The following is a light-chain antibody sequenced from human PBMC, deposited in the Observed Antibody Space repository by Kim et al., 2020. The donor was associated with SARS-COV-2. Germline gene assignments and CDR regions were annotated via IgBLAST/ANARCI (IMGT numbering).Light chain of an antibody. V-gene: IGLV3-19*01. Sequence: LGQPVRITCQVDSLRSCYASWYQQKPGQAPVLVIYGKNNRPSGIPDRFSGSSSGNTASLTITGAQAEDEADDYCNSRDSSGNHLVFGGGTQLTVL. CDR1: SLRSCY. J-gene: IGLJ3*02. CDR3: NSRDSSGNHLV. CDR2: GKN.